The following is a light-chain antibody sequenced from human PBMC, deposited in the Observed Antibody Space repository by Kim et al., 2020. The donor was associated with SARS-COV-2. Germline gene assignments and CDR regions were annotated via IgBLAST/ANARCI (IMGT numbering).Light chain of an antibody. CDR2: DVN. Sequence: GQSITISCTGTSSDVGAYNYVSWYQHHPGKAPKLMIFDVNNRPSGLSNRFSDSKSGNTASLTISGLQAEDEADYYCSSYATTRSYVFGTGTKVTVL. CDR1: SSDVGAYNY. CDR3: SSYATTRSYV. V-gene: IGLV2-14*03. J-gene: IGLJ1*01.